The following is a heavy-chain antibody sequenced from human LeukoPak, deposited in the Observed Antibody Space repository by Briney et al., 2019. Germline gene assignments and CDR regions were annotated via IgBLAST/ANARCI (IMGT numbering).Heavy chain of an antibody. D-gene: IGHD3-10*01. V-gene: IGHV4-39*07. CDR1: GGSISSSSYY. CDR3: ARDPKYYALGVFDY. CDR2: IYYSGST. Sequence: SETLSLTCTVSGGSISSSSYYWGWIRQPPGKGLEWIGSIYYSGSTYYNPSLKSRVTISVDTSKNQFSLKLSSVTAADTAVYYCARDPKYYALGVFDYWGQGTLVTVSS. J-gene: IGHJ4*02.